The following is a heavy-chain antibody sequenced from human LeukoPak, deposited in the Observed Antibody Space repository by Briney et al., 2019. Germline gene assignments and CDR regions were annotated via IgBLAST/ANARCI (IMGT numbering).Heavy chain of an antibody. D-gene: IGHD4-17*01. Sequence: SGPTLVKPTQTLTLTCTFSGFSLSTSGVGVGWIRQPPVKALEWLALIYWGDDKRYSPSLKSRLTITKDTSKSQVVLTMTNMDPVDTAAYYCARGDYGDFYFQHWGQGTLVTVSS. CDR3: ARGDYGDFYFQH. CDR2: IYWGDDK. V-gene: IGHV2-5*02. CDR1: GFSLSTSGVG. J-gene: IGHJ1*01.